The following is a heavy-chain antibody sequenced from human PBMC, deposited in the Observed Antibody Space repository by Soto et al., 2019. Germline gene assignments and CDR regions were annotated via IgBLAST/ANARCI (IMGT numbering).Heavy chain of an antibody. CDR2: MNPNSGNT. J-gene: IGHJ6*03. D-gene: IGHD3-10*01. V-gene: IGHV1-8*01. CDR3: ARGSRGSGSYYDYYYYYYMDV. Sequence: GSVKVSCKASGYTFTSYDINWVRQATGQGLEWMGWMNPNSGNTGYAQKFQGRVTMTRNTSISTAYMELSSLRSEDTAVYYCARGSRGSGSYYDYYYYYYMDVWGKGTTVTVSS. CDR1: GYTFTSYD.